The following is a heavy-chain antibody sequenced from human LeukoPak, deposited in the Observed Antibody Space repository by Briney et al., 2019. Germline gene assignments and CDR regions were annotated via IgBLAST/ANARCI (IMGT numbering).Heavy chain of an antibody. CDR1: GGSISSGGYS. D-gene: IGHD4-17*01. J-gene: IGHJ6*02. CDR2: IYHTGST. Sequence: SQTLSLTCAVSGGSISSGGYSWSWIRQPPGKGLEWIGYIYHTGSTYYNPSLKSRATMSVDRSKNQFPLKLTSVTAADTAVYYCARGESTVTTQFGMDVWGRGTTVTVSS. V-gene: IGHV4-30-2*01. CDR3: ARGESTVTTQFGMDV.